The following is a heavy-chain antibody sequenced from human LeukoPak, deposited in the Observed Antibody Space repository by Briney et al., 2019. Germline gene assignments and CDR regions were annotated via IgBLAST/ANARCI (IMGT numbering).Heavy chain of an antibody. CDR1: GFTFSSYE. V-gene: IGHV3-48*03. CDR3: ARCPRWAHFDY. Sequence: GGSLRLSCAASGFTFSSYEMNWVRQAPGKGLEWVSYISSSGRAIYYADSVKGRFTVSRDNAKNSLYLQMNSLRAEDTAVYYCARCPRWAHFDYWGQGTLVTVSS. CDR2: ISSSGRAI. J-gene: IGHJ4*02. D-gene: IGHD4-23*01.